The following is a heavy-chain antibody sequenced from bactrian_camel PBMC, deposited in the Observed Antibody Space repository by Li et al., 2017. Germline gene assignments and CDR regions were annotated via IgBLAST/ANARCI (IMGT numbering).Heavy chain of an antibody. V-gene: IGHV3S53*01. CDR1: GDTSRTHC. D-gene: IGHD2*01. CDR3: AAGDLLCKGVHELAH. J-gene: IGHJ4*01. Sequence: HVQLVESGGGSAQAGGSLTLSCVASGDTSRTHCMAWFRQVPGKEREGVAASDGAGTVSYADFVKGRFTISKDNAKNTLYLQMNALKPEDTAMYYCAAGDLLCKGVHELAHWGQGTQVTVS. CDR2: SDGAGTV.